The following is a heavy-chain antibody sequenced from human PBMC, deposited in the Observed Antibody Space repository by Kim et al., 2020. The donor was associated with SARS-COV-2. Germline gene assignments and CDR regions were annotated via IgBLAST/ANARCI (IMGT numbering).Heavy chain of an antibody. J-gene: IGHJ6*02. CDR3: ARDRISPYYYYGMDV. V-gene: IGHV3-11*06. Sequence: KGGFTIARDNAKNSLYLQMNSLRAEDTAVYYCARDRISPYYYYGMDVWGQGTTVTVSS.